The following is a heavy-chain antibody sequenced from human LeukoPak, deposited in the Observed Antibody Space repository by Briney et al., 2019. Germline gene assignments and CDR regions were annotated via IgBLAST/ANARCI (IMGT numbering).Heavy chain of an antibody. J-gene: IGHJ1*01. V-gene: IGHV3-23*01. Sequence: GGSLRLSCAASGFTFSNYAMSWVRQTPGKGLEWVSGISSSGDIPYYADSVKGRFTISRDNSKNTLFLQMNGLRAEDTAVYYCAKEGIAVTGSLAEYFQRWGQGTLVTVAS. CDR3: AKEGIAVTGSLAEYFQR. CDR1: GFTFSNYA. CDR2: ISSSGDIP. D-gene: IGHD6-19*01.